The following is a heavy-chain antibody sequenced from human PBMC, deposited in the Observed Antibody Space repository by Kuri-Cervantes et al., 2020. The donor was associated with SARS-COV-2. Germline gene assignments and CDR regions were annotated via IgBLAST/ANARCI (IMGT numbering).Heavy chain of an antibody. Sequence: ASVKVSCKASGYTFTSYDINWVRQATGQGLEWMGWMNPNRGNTGYAQKFQGRVTMTRNTSISTAYMALSSLRAEDTAVYYCARDLVYSSSQPDYWGQGTLVTVSS. J-gene: IGHJ4*02. V-gene: IGHV1-8*01. D-gene: IGHD6-6*01. CDR2: MNPNRGNT. CDR1: GYTFTSYD. CDR3: ARDLVYSSSQPDY.